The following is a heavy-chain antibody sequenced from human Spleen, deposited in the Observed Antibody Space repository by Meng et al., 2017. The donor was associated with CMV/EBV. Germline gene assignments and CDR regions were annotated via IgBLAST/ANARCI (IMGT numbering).Heavy chain of an antibody. V-gene: IGHV1-24*01. CDR3: ASGIQPGAYNWFDP. D-gene: IGHD1-26*01. CDR2: FDPEDGET. J-gene: IGHJ5*02. CDR1: GYTLTELS. Sequence: ASVKVSCKVSGYTLTELSMHWVRQAPGKGLEWMGGFDPEDGETIYAQKFQGRVTMTEDTSTDTAYMELSSLRSEDTAVYYCASGIQPGAYNWFDPWGQGTLVTVSS.